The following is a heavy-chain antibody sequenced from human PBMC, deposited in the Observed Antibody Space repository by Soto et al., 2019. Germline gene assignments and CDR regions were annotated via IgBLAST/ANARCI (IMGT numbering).Heavy chain of an antibody. CDR1: GGSIRSGGYY. Sequence: QVQLQESGPGLVKPSQTLSLTCSVSGGSIRSGGYYWSWIRQHPGQGLEWIGYIYYSGSTYYNPSLKSRVTISVDTSKNQFSRKLSSVTAADTAVYYCARVSGDYDSSGYDYWGQGTLVTVSS. CDR2: IYYSGST. CDR3: ARVSGDYDSSGYDY. J-gene: IGHJ4*02. D-gene: IGHD3-22*01. V-gene: IGHV4-31*03.